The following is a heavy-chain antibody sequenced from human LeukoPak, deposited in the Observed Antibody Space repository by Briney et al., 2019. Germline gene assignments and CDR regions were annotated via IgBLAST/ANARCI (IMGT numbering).Heavy chain of an antibody. D-gene: IGHD4-17*01. J-gene: IGHJ5*02. Sequence: GASVKVSFKASGYTFTSYDINWVRQATGQGLEWMGWMNPNSGNTGYAQKFQGRGTMTRNTSISTAYMELSSLRSEDTAVYYCARGPPYDYGDNWFDPWGQGTLVTVSS. CDR1: GYTFTSYD. CDR3: ARGPPYDYGDNWFDP. CDR2: MNPNSGNT. V-gene: IGHV1-8*01.